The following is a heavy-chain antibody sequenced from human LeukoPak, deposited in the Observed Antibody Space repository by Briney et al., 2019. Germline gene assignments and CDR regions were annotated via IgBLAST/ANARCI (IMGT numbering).Heavy chain of an antibody. CDR3: TRALGHSVLAFDV. Sequence: GGSLRLSCAASGFIFNNYWMNWVRQAPGKGLEWVASIKEDGREKLYVESIEGRLTIARDNAKESLHLQMRNLRVEDTAVYYCTRALGHSVLAFDVWGQGTVVIVS. CDR2: IKEDGREK. D-gene: IGHD3-16*01. CDR1: GFIFNNYW. J-gene: IGHJ3*01. V-gene: IGHV3-7*03.